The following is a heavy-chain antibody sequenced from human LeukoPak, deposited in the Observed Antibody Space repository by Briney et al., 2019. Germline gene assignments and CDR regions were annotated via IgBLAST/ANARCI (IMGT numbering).Heavy chain of an antibody. V-gene: IGHV3-21*01. J-gene: IGHJ3*02. CDR2: ISSSSSYI. Sequence: GGSLRLSCAASGFTFSSYSMNWVRQAPGKGLEWVSSISSSSSYIYYADSVKGRFTISRDNAKNSLYLQMNSLRAEDTAVYYCARDRALNDAFDIRGQGTMVTVSS. CDR3: ARDRALNDAFDI. CDR1: GFTFSSYS.